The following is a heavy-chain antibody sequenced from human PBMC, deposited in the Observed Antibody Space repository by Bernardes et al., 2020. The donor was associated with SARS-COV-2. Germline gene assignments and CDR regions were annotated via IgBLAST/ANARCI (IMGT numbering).Heavy chain of an antibody. CDR2: IKRDGSET. J-gene: IGHJ6*02. V-gene: IGHV3-7*03. CDR1: GLTFSRFS. CDR3: ARSAGMDV. Sequence: GGSLRLSCAASGLTFSRFSMNWVRQAPGKGLEWVANIKRDGSETYYVDSVKGRFTISRDNAKNLVFLQMNSLRAEDTAVFYCARSAGMDVWGQGTMVTVSS.